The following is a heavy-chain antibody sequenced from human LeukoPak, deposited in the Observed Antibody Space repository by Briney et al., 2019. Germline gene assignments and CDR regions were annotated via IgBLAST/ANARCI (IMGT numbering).Heavy chain of an antibody. Sequence: GGSLRLSCAASGFRLSGYTMNWVRQAPGKGLEWVSSISSSSSHIYYADSVKGRFTISRDNAKNSLFLQMNSLRAEDTAVYYCAPYYYGSGSYPYGMDVWGQGTTVTVSS. CDR1: GFRLSGYT. V-gene: IGHV3-21*01. CDR3: APYYYGSGSYPYGMDV. CDR2: ISSSSSHI. J-gene: IGHJ6*02. D-gene: IGHD3-10*01.